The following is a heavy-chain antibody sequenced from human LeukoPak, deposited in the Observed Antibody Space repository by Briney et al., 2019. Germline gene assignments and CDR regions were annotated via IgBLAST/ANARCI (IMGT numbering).Heavy chain of an antibody. Sequence: GGSLRLSCAASGFTVSSNYMTWVRQAPGKGLEWVSVIYTGGSTYYADSVEGRFTISRDNSRNTLYLQMNSLRAEDMAVYYCATGRNSVFDYWGQGTLVTVSS. D-gene: IGHD4-23*01. CDR1: GFTVSSNY. J-gene: IGHJ4*02. CDR3: ATGRNSVFDY. V-gene: IGHV3-53*01. CDR2: IYTGGST.